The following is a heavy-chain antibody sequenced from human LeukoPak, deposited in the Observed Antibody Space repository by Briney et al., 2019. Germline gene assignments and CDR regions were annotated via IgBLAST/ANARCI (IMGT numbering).Heavy chain of an antibody. Sequence: SETLSLTCTVSGGSISTRNYYWGWIRQPPGKGLEWIVSIRYSGSTYYNPSLRSRVTISVDTTKNQLSLKLASVTAADTAVYYCARQDCSAACYHFDYWGQGTLVTISS. CDR3: ARQDCSAACYHFDY. CDR2: IRYSGST. J-gene: IGHJ4*02. CDR1: GGSISTRNYY. V-gene: IGHV4-39*01. D-gene: IGHD2-21*01.